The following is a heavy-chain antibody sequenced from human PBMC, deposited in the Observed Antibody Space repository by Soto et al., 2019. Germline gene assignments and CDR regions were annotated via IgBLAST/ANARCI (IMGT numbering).Heavy chain of an antibody. CDR1: GGSVTSGNYY. D-gene: IGHD2-21*02. V-gene: IGHV4-61*01. J-gene: IGHJ4*02. CDR2: IYYSGST. CDR3: ARGPVVTPFVDY. Sequence: SETLSLTCTVSGGSVTSGNYYWSWIRQPPGKGLEWIGHIYYSGSTNYNPSLKSRVTISVDASRNQFSLKLSSVTAADTAIYYCARGPVVTPFVDYWGQGTLVTVSS.